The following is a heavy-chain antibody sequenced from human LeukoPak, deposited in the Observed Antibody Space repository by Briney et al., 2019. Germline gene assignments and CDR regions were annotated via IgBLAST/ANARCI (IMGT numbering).Heavy chain of an antibody. CDR2: ISYDGSNK. CDR3: AREEGAFFVTVTTSSFDY. V-gene: IGHV3-30*04. Sequence: GRSLRLSCAASGFTFSSYAMHWVRQAPGKGLEWVAVISYDGSNKYYADSVKGRFTIPRDNSKNTLYLQMNSLRAEDTAVYYCAREEGAFFVTVTTSSFDYWGQGTLVTVSS. CDR1: GFTFSSYA. D-gene: IGHD4-17*01. J-gene: IGHJ4*02.